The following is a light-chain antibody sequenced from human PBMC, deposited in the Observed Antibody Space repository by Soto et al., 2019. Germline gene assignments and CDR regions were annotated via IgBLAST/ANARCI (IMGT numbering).Light chain of an antibody. CDR1: QSVSNW. J-gene: IGKJ1*01. Sequence: DIQMTQSPSTLSVSVGERVTITCRASQSVSNWLAWYQQKPGKAPKFLIYDVSSLESGVPSRFSGSGSGTEFILTISSLQPDDFATYYCQQYNNYSWTFGQGTKV. CDR2: DVS. V-gene: IGKV1-5*01. CDR3: QQYNNYSWT.